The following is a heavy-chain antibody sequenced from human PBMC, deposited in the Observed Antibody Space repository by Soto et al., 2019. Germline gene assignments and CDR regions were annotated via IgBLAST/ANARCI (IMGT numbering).Heavy chain of an antibody. CDR2: ISGSGGST. J-gene: IGHJ5*02. CDR1: GFTFSSYA. D-gene: IGHD2-21*02. Sequence: AGSLRLSCAASGFTFSSYAMSWVRQAPGKGLEWVSAISGSGGSTYYADSVKGRFTISRDNSKNTLYLQMNSLRAEDTAVYNRVCGGHRAQPQGELILGRVYGYGDSTLEGRVITGAPTIIDISNPQQSLPWG. V-gene: IGHV3-23*01. CDR3: VCGGHRAQPQGELILGRVYGYGDSTLEGRVITGAPTIIDISNPQQSLP.